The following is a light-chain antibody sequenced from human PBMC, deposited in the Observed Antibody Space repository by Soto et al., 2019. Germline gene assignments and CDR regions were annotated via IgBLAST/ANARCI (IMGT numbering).Light chain of an antibody. CDR1: STDPATYDL. Sequence: QSVLTQPASVSXXPGQSITISCTGTSTDPATYDLVSWYQQHPGKAPQLIIYEVAKRPSGVSARFSGSQSGDTASLTISGLQAADEAYYYCCSRLFGGGTKVTVL. J-gene: IGLJ2*01. V-gene: IGLV2-23*02. CDR3: CSRL. CDR2: EVA.